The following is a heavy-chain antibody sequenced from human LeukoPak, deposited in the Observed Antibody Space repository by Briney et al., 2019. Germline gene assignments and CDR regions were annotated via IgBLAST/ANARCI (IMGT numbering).Heavy chain of an antibody. CDR3: ARAGYCSSTSCYYYYYYMEV. V-gene: IGHV3-7*01. CDR1: VFTFSSYW. J-gene: IGHJ6*03. D-gene: IGHD2-2*01. Sequence: GGCLRLSSAASVFTFSSYWMSCVRQAPGKGLEWVANIKQDGIEKYYVDSVKGRFTISTDNTNNSLYLQMNSLRDEDTAVYYCARAGYCSSTSCYYYYYYMEVWGKGTTVTVSS. CDR2: IKQDGIEK.